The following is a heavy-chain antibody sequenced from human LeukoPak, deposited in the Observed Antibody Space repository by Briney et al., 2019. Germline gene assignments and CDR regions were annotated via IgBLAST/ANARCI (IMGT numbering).Heavy chain of an antibody. Sequence: GGSLRLSCAASGITFSTSGMHWVGQAPGNGLEGVAFIWSDGSNKYHADSVKGRFTISRDNSKDTLYLQMNSLRAEDTAVYYCARDKGTTCIDNWGQGALVTVSS. CDR2: IWSDGSNK. D-gene: IGHD4-17*01. V-gene: IGHV3-33*01. CDR1: GITFSTSG. CDR3: ARDKGTTCIDN. J-gene: IGHJ4*02.